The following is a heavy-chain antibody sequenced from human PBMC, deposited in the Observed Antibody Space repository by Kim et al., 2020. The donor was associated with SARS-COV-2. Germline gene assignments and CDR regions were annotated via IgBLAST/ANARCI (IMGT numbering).Heavy chain of an antibody. Sequence: GGSLRLSCAASGFTFSSYGMHWVRQAPGKGLEWVAVISYDGSNKYYADSVKGRFTISRDNSKNTLYLQMNSLRAEDTAVYYCAKDLGYCIVGATNLEYWG. CDR2: ISYDGSNK. V-gene: IGHV3-30*18. D-gene: IGHD1-26*01. J-gene: IGHJ4*01. CDR3: AKDLGYCIVGATNLEY. CDR1: GFTFSSYG.